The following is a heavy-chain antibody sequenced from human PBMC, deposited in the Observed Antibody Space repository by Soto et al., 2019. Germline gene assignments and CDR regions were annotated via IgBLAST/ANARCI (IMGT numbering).Heavy chain of an antibody. V-gene: IGHV3-13*01. Sequence: GGSLRLSCAASGFTFSSYDMHWVRQATGKGLEWVSAIGTAGDTYYPGSVKGRFPISRENAKNSLYLQMNSLRAGDTAVYYCARGDSPWMGYYYYMDVWGKGTTVTVSS. D-gene: IGHD2-15*01. CDR1: GFTFSSYD. CDR3: ARGDSPWMGYYYYMDV. CDR2: IGTAGDT. J-gene: IGHJ6*03.